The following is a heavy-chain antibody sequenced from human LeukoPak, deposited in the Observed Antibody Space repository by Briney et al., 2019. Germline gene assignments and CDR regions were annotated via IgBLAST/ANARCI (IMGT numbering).Heavy chain of an antibody. CDR3: ASSDGYNLRDAFDI. J-gene: IGHJ3*02. CDR1: GVSISSGGYY. D-gene: IGHD5-24*01. V-gene: IGHV4-31*03. CDR2: IYYSGST. Sequence: SETLSLTCTVSGVSISSGGYYWGWIRQHPGKGLEWIGYIYYSGSTYYNPSLKSRVTISVDTSKNQFSLKLSSVTAADTAVYYCASSDGYNLRDAFDIWGQGTMVTVSS.